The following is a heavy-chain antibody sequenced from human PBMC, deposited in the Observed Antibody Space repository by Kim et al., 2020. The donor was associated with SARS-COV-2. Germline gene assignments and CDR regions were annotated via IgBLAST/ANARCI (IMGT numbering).Heavy chain of an antibody. D-gene: IGHD1-26*01. V-gene: IGHV3-74*01. Sequence: YADSVKGRLTISRDNAKNMLYLQMNSLRAEDTAVYYCARGPQWELPALDYWGQGTLVTVSS. J-gene: IGHJ4*02. CDR3: ARGPQWELPALDY.